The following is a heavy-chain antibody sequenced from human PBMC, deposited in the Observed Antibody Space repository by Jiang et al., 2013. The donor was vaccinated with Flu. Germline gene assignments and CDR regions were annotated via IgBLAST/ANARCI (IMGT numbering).Heavy chain of an antibody. V-gene: IGHV1-69*10. Sequence: ISWVRQAPGQGLEWMGGIIPILGIANYAQKFQGRVTITADKSTSTAYMELSSLRSEDTAVYYCARVRIVGSGWPGSYFQHWGQGTLVTVSS. CDR2: IIPILGIA. J-gene: IGHJ1*01. CDR3: ARVRIVGSGWPGSYFQH. D-gene: IGHD6-19*01.